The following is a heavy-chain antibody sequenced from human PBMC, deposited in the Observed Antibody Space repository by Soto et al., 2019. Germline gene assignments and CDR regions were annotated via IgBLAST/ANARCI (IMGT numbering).Heavy chain of an antibody. CDR3: ARGPVFGVVIISSHYFDY. CDR1: GFTFSSYA. J-gene: IGHJ4*02. D-gene: IGHD3-3*01. Sequence: GGSLRLSCAASGFTFSSYAMSWVRQAPGKGLEWVSYISSSSSTIYYADSVKGRFTISRDNAKNSLYLQMNSLRAEDTAVYYCARGPVFGVVIISSHYFDYWGQGTLVTVSS. CDR2: ISSSSSTI. V-gene: IGHV3-48*01.